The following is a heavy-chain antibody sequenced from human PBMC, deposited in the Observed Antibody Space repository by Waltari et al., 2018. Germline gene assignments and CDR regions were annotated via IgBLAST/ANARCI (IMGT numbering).Heavy chain of an antibody. CDR3: ASAFMVQGVIPSY. D-gene: IGHD3-10*01. Sequence: QVQLQESGPGLVKPSETLSLTCTVSGGSISSYYWSWIRQPPGKGLEWIGYIYSSGSTNYNPSLKSRVTISVYTSKNQFSLKLSSVTAADTAVYYCASAFMVQGVIPSYWGQGTLVTVSS. CDR1: GGSISSYY. CDR2: IYSSGST. V-gene: IGHV4-59*08. J-gene: IGHJ4*02.